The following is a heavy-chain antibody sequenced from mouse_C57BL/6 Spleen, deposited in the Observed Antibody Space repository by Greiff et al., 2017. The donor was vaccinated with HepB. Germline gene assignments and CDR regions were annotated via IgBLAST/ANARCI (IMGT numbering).Heavy chain of an antibody. CDR2: IYPGSGNT. Sequence: QVQLQQSGPELVKPGASVKISCKASGYSFTSYYIHWVKQRPGQGLEWIGWIYPGSGNTKYNEKFKGKATLTADTSSSTAYMQLSSLTSEDSAVYYCASKAFITTVVPYWYFDVWGTGTTVTVSS. V-gene: IGHV1-66*01. J-gene: IGHJ1*03. CDR3: ASKAFITTVVPYWYFDV. CDR1: GYSFTSYY. D-gene: IGHD1-1*01.